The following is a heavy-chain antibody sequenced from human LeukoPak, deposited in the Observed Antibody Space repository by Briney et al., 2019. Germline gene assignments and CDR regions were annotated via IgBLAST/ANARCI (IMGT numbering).Heavy chain of an antibody. D-gene: IGHD5-24*01. J-gene: IGHJ4*02. Sequence: GGSLRLSCAASGSTFSSYSMNWVRQAPGKGLEWVSSISSSSDHIAYADSVKGRFTISRDNAKNALYLQVNSLRAEDTAVYYCARDWVYKIDYWGRGTLVTVSS. V-gene: IGHV3-21*01. CDR2: ISSSSDHI. CDR3: ARDWVYKIDY. CDR1: GSTFSSYS.